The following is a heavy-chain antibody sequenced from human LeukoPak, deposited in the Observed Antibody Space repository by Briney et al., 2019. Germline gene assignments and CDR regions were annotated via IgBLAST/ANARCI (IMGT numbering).Heavy chain of an antibody. D-gene: IGHD6-19*01. Sequence: PGGSLRLSCAASGFTFSSYGMHWVRQAPGKGLEWVAFIRYDGSNKYYADSVKDRFTISRDNSKNTLYLQMNSLGAEDTAVYYCAKVRRYSSGWYGDYWGQGIIVTVSS. CDR2: IRYDGSNK. J-gene: IGHJ4*02. CDR1: GFTFSSYG. V-gene: IGHV3-30*02. CDR3: AKVRRYSSGWYGDY.